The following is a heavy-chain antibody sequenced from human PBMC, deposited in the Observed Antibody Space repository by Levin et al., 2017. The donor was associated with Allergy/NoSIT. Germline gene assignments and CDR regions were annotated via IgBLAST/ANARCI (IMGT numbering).Heavy chain of an antibody. Sequence: GESLKISCAASGFTFSNAWLSWVRQAPGKGLEWVARIKTIIEDETTDYAAPVKGRFTISRDDSKTTLYLQMNSLKTEDTAVYYCTTECDFSGWDGDFDHWGQGTLVTVSS. CDR1: GFTFSNAW. D-gene: IGHD6-19*01. CDR2: IKTIIEDETT. CDR3: TTECDFSGWDGDFDH. J-gene: IGHJ4*02. V-gene: IGHV3-15*01.